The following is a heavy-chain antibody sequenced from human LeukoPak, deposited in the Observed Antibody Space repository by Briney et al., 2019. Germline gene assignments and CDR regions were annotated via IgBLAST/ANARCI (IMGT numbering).Heavy chain of an antibody. CDR1: GFTFSSYA. CDR3: AKDPTGTTYYFDY. CDR2: ISGSGGST. V-gene: IGHV3-23*01. J-gene: IGHJ4*02. D-gene: IGHD1-1*01. Sequence: GGSLRLSCAASGFTFSSYAMNWVRQAPGKGLEWVSAISGSGGSTCYADSVKGRFTISRDNSKNTLYLQMNSLRAEDTAVYYCAKDPTGTTYYFDYWGQGTLVTVSS.